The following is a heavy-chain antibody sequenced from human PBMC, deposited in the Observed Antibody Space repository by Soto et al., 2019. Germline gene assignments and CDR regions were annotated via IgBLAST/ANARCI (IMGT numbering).Heavy chain of an antibody. V-gene: IGHV3-23*01. Sequence: EVQLLESGGGLVQPGGSLRLSCAVSGFTFSSYAMSWVRQAPGKGLECVSSITGSGDSTYYADSVKGRFTISRDKSKSTLYLQMNSLSAEDTAGYCCAKDFQCSGWLSGEAFAYWGQGTQVTVSS. CDR3: AKDFQCSGWLSGEAFAY. CDR1: GFTFSSYA. D-gene: IGHD6-19*01. CDR2: ITGSGDST. J-gene: IGHJ4*02.